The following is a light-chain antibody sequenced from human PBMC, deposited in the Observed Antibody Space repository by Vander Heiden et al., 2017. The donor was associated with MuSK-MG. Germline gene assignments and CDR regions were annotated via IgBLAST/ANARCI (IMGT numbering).Light chain of an antibody. CDR3: QQASTPFT. V-gene: IGKV1-12*01. CDR2: AAP. J-gene: IGKJ3*01. Sequence: DIQMTQSPSSVSASVGCRVTLTCRASQGIGSWLAWYQQKPGKAPKLLIYAAPTLQSGVPSRFSGSGSGTDFTLTISSLQHEDVATYYCQQASTPFTFSPGTKVGIK. CDR1: QGIGSW.